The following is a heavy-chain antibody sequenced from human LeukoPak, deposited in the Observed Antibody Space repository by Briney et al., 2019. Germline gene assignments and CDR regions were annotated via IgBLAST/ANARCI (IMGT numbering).Heavy chain of an antibody. CDR2: IYYTGST. CDR3: ARHPGSHCSTATCYTGGVFDY. Sequence: KASETPSLTCTVSGYSISSTDYYWGWIRQPPGKGLEWIGSIYYTGSTFYNPSLKSRVTISADTSKSQLSLKLSSVTAADTAVYYCARHPGSHCSTATCYTGGVFDYWGQGTLVTVSS. J-gene: IGHJ4*02. V-gene: IGHV4-39*01. CDR1: GYSISSTDYY. D-gene: IGHD2-2*01.